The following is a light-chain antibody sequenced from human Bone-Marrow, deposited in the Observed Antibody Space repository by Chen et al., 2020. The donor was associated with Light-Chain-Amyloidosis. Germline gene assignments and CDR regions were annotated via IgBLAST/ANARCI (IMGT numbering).Light chain of an antibody. CDR1: SSDVGGYNY. CDR3: SSYTSSSTLV. J-gene: IGLJ3*02. CDR2: DVS. Sequence: QSALTQPASVSGSPGQSITISCTGTSSDVGGYNYVSWYQQHPGKAPKLMIYDVSNRPSGVSNRCSGSNAGNTASLTISGLQAEDEADYPCSSYTSSSTLVFGGGTKLTVL. V-gene: IGLV2-14*03.